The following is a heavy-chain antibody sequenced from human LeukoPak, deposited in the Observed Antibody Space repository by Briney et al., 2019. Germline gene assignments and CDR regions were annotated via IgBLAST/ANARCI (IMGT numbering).Heavy chain of an antibody. J-gene: IGHJ4*02. CDR3: AKDPYSGSYYDY. D-gene: IGHD1-26*01. CDR2: ISGSGGST. V-gene: IGHV3-23*01. CDR1: GFTFSSYA. Sequence: GGSLRLTCAASGFTFSSYAMSWVRQAPGKGLEWVSAISGSGGSTYYADSVKGRFTNSRDNSKNTLYLQMNSLRAEDTAVYYCAKDPYSGSYYDYWGQGTLVTVSS.